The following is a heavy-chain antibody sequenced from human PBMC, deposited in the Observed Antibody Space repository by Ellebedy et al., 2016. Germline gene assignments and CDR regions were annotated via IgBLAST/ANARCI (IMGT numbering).Heavy chain of an antibody. CDR2: ISYDGSNK. CDR3: ARARELYCSGGSCYFDY. J-gene: IGHJ4*02. CDR1: GFTFSSYA. Sequence: GGSLRLSXAASGFTFSSYAMHWVRQAPGKGLEWVAVISYDGSNKYYADSVKGRFTTSRDNSKNTLYLQMNSLRAEDTAVYYCARARELYCSGGSCYFDYWGQGTLVTVSS. D-gene: IGHD2-15*01. V-gene: IGHV3-30-3*01.